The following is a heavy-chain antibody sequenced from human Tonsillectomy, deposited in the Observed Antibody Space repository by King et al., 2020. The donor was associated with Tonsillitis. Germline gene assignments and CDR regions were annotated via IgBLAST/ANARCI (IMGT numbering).Heavy chain of an antibody. CDR3: ARDGPYSSDWRGDFDL. D-gene: IGHD6-19*01. CDR2: LNQHGSEK. Sequence: VQLVESGGGLVQPGGSLRLSCAASGFTFSSYWMSWFRQAPGKGLEGVANLNQHGSEKYFGDSVKGRFTISRDNAKNSLSLQLNSLRAEDTAVYFCARDGPYSSDWRGDFDLWGRGTLVTVSS. CDR1: GFTFSSYW. V-gene: IGHV3-7*01. J-gene: IGHJ2*01.